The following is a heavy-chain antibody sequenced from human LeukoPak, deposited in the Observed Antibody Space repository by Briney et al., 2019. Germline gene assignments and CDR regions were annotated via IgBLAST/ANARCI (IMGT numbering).Heavy chain of an antibody. D-gene: IGHD3-9*01. J-gene: IGHJ4*02. CDR2: INHSGRT. Sequence: TLETLSLTCAVYGGSLSGYYWSWIRQPPGKGLEWIGEINHSGRTNYNPSLKSRVTISVDTSKNQFSLKLSSVTAADTAVYFCASLYYDFLTGYPNTPGWGQGTLVTVSS. CDR1: GGSLSGYY. V-gene: IGHV4-34*01. CDR3: ASLYYDFLTGYPNTPG.